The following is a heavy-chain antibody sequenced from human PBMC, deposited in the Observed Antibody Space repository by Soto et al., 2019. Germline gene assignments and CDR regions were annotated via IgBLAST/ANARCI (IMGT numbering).Heavy chain of an antibody. J-gene: IGHJ6*02. CDR2: IYTSGST. Sequence: SETLSLTCTVSGGSISSYYWSWIRQPAGKGLEWIGRIYTSGSTNYNPSLKSRVTMSVDTSKNQFSLKLSSVTSADTAVYYCARDFRGFGRNYYYYGMDAWGQGTTVTVSS. V-gene: IGHV4-4*07. CDR3: ARDFRGFGRNYYYYGMDA. D-gene: IGHD3-3*01. CDR1: GGSISSYY.